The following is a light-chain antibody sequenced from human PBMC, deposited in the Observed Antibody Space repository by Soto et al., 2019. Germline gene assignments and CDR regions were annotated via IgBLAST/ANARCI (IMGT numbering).Light chain of an antibody. J-gene: IGKJ2*01. CDR3: LQATHWPHT. CDR1: QSLVDSDGNTY. V-gene: IGKV2-30*01. CDR2: QIS. Sequence: DVVMTQSPFFLPVTLGQPASVTCRSTQSLVDSDGNTYLIWFHQRPGQSPRRLIYQISNRDSGVPDRFSGTGSGTEFTLQISRVEAEDVGVSYCLQATHWPHTFGQGTKVDIK.